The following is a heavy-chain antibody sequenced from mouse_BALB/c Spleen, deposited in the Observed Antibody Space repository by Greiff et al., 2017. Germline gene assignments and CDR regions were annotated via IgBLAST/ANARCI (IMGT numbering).Heavy chain of an antibody. CDR1: GFTFSSFG. V-gene: IGHV5-17*02. CDR2: ISSGSSTI. D-gene: IGHD2-14*01. Sequence: EVKVIESGGGLVQPGGSRKLSCAASGFTFSSFGMHWVRQAPEKGLEWVAYISSGSSTIYYADTVKGRFTISRDNPKNTLFLQMTSLRSEDTAMYYCARDRYDVVAMDYWGQGTSVTVSS. CDR3: ARDRYDVVAMDY. J-gene: IGHJ4*01.